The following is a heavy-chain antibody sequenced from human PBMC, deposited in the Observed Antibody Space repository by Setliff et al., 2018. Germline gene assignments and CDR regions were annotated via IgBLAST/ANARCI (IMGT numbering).Heavy chain of an antibody. J-gene: IGHJ6*03. V-gene: IGHV1-69*05. CDR2: TIPMFGTT. CDR1: GATFSSHG. CDR3: VREGVDSRSSTDYRYYMDV. D-gene: IGHD3-22*01. Sequence: ASVKVSCKASGATFSSHGIRWVRQAPGQGLEWMGGTIPMFGTTEYAQKFQGRRTIITDESTNTAFMQLSSLRSDDTAVYYCVREGVDSRSSTDYRYYMDVWGKGTTVTVSS.